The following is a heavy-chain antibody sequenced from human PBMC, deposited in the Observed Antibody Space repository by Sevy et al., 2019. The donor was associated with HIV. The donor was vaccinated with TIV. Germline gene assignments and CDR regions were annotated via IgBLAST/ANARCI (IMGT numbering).Heavy chain of an antibody. CDR2: ISNSGTNI. CDR1: GFRCSSYE. J-gene: IGHJ4*02. V-gene: IGHV3-48*03. D-gene: IGHD4-17*01. CDR3: ARDLPPSATTVAHFDY. Sequence: GGSLRLSCAASGFRCSSYEMNWVRQAPGKGLEWVASISNSGTNIYYSDSVRCRFTISRDTAKNSLYLQMNSLRAEDTAVNYCARDLPPSATTVAHFDYWGQGTLVTVSS.